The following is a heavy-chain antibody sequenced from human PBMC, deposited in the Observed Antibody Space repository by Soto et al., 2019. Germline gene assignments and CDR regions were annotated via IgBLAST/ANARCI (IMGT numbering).Heavy chain of an antibody. CDR1: GFSFDDYA. CDR2: ISWNSGTI. CDR3: AKSAGGTANGMGV. Sequence: EVQVVESGGGLVQPGRSLRLSCAASGFSFDDYAMHWVRQAPGKGLEWVSGISWNSGTIGYADSVKGRFTISRENXKNSLYLQMNRLGAEDTALYYCAKSAGGTANGMGVWGQGTTVTVSS. V-gene: IGHV3-9*01. J-gene: IGHJ6*02. D-gene: IGHD2-21*02.